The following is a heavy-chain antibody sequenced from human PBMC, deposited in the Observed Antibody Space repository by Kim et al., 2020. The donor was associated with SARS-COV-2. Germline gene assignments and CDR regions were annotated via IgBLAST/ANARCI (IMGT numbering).Heavy chain of an antibody. V-gene: IGHV4-4*07. Sequence: SETLSLTCTVSGGSISSYYWSWIRQPAGKGLEWIGRIYTSGSTNYNPSLKSRVTMSVDTSKNQFSLKLSSVTAADTAVYYCARDWYYYDSSGYYYYYYGMDVWGQGTTVTVSS. D-gene: IGHD3-22*01. CDR1: GGSISSYY. CDR2: IYTSGST. J-gene: IGHJ6*02. CDR3: ARDWYYYDSSGYYYYYYGMDV.